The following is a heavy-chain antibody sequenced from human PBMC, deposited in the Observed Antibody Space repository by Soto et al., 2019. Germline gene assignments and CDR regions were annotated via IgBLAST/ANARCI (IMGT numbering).Heavy chain of an antibody. CDR2: VAGVNGDT. CDR3: ARGIRWFGAGVYGMDYFDS. Sequence: QVQLVQSGAEVKSPGASVKVSCKASGYDFIGHSMHWVRQAPGLGPAWGGWVAGVNGDTKYSEAFQGRVTLTRDTSATTGYMELASLRSEDTAVYYCARGIRWFGAGVYGMDYFDSWGQGTLVNVSS. V-gene: IGHV1-3*01. D-gene: IGHD3-10*01. CDR1: GYDFIGHS. J-gene: IGHJ4*02.